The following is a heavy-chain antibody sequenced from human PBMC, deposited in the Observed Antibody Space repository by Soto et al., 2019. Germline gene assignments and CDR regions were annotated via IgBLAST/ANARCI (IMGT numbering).Heavy chain of an antibody. Sequence: ASMKVSCEASGYTFTSYAMHWVRQAPGQRLEWMGWINAGNGNIKYSQKFQVRITITSDTSASTAYMELNSLKTEDTALYYCTTEILRGVDHWGQGTLVTVSS. CDR2: INAGNGNI. CDR1: GYTFTSYA. D-gene: IGHD4-17*01. V-gene: IGHV1-3*01. J-gene: IGHJ4*02. CDR3: TTEILRGVDH.